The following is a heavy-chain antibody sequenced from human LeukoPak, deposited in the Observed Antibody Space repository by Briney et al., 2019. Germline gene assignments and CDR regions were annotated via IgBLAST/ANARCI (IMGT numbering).Heavy chain of an antibody. CDR3: AEVVPAVIGFDI. CDR2: IYYSGST. D-gene: IGHD2-2*02. V-gene: IGHV4-39*07. CDR1: GGSISSSSYY. J-gene: IGHJ3*02. Sequence: SETLSLTCTVSGGSISSSSYYWGWIRQPPGKGLEWIGSIYYSGSTYYNPSLKSRVTISVDTSKNQFSLKLSSVTAADTAVYYCAEVVPAVIGFDIWGKGTMVTVSS.